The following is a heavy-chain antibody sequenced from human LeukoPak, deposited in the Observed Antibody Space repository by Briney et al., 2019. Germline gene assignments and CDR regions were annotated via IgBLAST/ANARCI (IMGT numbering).Heavy chain of an antibody. CDR2: ISYDGSNK. D-gene: IGHD5-12*01. J-gene: IGHJ4*02. Sequence: GGSLRLSCAASGFTFSSYAMYWVRQAPGKGLEWVAVISYDGSNKYYADSVKGRFTISRDNSKNTLYLQMNSLRAEDTAVYYCARDKGGYDGSDYWGQGTLVTVSS. CDR1: GFTFSSYA. CDR3: ARDKGGYDGSDY. V-gene: IGHV3-30*04.